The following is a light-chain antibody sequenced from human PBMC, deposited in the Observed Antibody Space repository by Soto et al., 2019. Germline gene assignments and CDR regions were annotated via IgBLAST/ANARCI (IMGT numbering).Light chain of an antibody. V-gene: IGKV3-11*01. Sequence: EIVLTQSPGTLSLSPGERPTHPCRASQIVRYHLACFQYNPGQAHRLLISDPSNRATGVPARFSGSGSGTDLNLTISRLQPEDFAVCYCHYRSGWPLTFGGGTGLEIK. J-gene: IGKJ4*01. CDR2: DPS. CDR1: QIVRYH. CDR3: HYRSGWPLT.